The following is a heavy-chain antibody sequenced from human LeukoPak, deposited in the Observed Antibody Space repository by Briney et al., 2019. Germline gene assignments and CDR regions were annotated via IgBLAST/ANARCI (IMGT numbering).Heavy chain of an antibody. CDR3: ARGVVRGVKGMPGYYYYMDV. V-gene: IGHV1-2*02. J-gene: IGHJ6*03. CDR1: GYTFTGYY. D-gene: IGHD3-10*01. Sequence: ASVKVSCKASGYTFTGYYMHWVRQAPGQGLEWMGWINPNSGGTNYAQKFQGRVTMTRDTSISTAYMELSRLRSDDTAVYYCARGVVRGVKGMPGYYYYMDVWGKGTTVTISS. CDR2: INPNSGGT.